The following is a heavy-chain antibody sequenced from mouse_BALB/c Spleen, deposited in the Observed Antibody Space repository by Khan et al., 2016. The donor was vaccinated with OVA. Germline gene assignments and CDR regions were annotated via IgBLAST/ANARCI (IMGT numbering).Heavy chain of an antibody. J-gene: IGHJ4*01. V-gene: IGHV2-3*01. D-gene: IGHD1-1*01. CDR3: ARFTPDYYSMDY. CDR2: IWGDGST. CDR1: GFSLSSNG. Sequence: VQLLETGPGLVAPSQSLSITCTASGFSLSSNGVSWVRQPPGKGLEWLGVIWGDGSTNYYSTLKSRLIISKENSKSQVFLKLNSLQTDDTATYYCARFTPDYYSMDYWGQGTSGTVSA.